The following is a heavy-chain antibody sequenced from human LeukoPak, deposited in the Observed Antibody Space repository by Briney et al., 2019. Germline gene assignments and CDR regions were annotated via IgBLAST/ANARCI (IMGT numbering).Heavy chain of an antibody. J-gene: IGHJ4*02. CDR3: AKRLYCSTTTCYGFDY. CDR1: GFTFSSYA. V-gene: IGHV3-23*01. Sequence: PGGSLRLSCAASGFTFSSYAMSWVRRAPGEGLGWVSAISASDDTTYYADSVKGRFTICRDNSKSTLYLQMNRVRAEDTAVYYCAKRLYCSTTTCYGFDYWGQGTLVTVSS. CDR2: ISASDDTT. D-gene: IGHD2-2*01.